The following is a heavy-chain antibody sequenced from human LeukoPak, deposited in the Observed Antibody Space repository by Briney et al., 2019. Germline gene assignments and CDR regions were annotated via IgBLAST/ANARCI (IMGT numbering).Heavy chain of an antibody. D-gene: IGHD3-10*01. J-gene: IGHJ4*02. Sequence: GGSLRLSCAASGFTFSSYEMNWVRQAPGKGLEGVSYISSTGSTIYYADSVKGRFTISRDNAKNSLYLQMNSLRAEDTAIYYCARAGERLIGIPLDYWGQGTLVTVSS. CDR1: GFTFSSYE. CDR2: ISSTGSTI. V-gene: IGHV3-48*03. CDR3: ARAGERLIGIPLDY.